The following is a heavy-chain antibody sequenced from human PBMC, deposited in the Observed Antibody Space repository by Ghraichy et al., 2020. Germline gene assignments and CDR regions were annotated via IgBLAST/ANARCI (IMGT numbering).Heavy chain of an antibody. J-gene: IGHJ4*02. CDR3: AHKPVASTHFDH. CDR1: GFSLSATGVG. Sequence: SGPTLVKPTQTLTLTRTFSGFSLSATGVGVGWIRQPPGKALEWLALIFWDDDKRYSPSLKSRLTITQDTSKNQVVLTMTNMDPMDTATYYCAHKPVASTHFDHWGQGTLVTVSS. CDR2: IFWDDDK. V-gene: IGHV2-5*02. D-gene: IGHD4-23*01.